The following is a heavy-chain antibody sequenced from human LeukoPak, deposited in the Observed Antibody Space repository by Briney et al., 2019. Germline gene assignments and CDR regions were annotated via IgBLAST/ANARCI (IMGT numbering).Heavy chain of an antibody. CDR2: INPNSGGT. V-gene: IGHV1-2*02. CDR3: ARVGSGWSNDAFDI. D-gene: IGHD6-19*01. CDR1: GYTFTGYY. J-gene: IGHJ3*02. Sequence: GASVKVSCKASGYTFTGYYMHWVRQAPGQGLEWMGWINPNSGGTNYAQKFQGRVTMTRDTSISTAYMELSRLRSDDTAVYYCARVGSGWSNDAFDIWGQGTMVTVSS.